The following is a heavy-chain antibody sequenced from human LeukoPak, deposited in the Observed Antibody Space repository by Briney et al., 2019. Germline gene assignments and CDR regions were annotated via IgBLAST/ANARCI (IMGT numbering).Heavy chain of an antibody. D-gene: IGHD6-19*01. CDR3: AKGRWLAPSNWFDP. CDR1: GFTLSSYA. V-gene: IGHV3-23*01. Sequence: SGGSLRLSCAASGFTLSSYAMSWVRQAPGKGLEWVSAISGSGGSTYYADSVKGRFTISRDNSKNTLYLQMNSLRAEDTAVYYCAKGRWLAPSNWFDPWGQGTLVTVSS. CDR2: ISGSGGST. J-gene: IGHJ5*02.